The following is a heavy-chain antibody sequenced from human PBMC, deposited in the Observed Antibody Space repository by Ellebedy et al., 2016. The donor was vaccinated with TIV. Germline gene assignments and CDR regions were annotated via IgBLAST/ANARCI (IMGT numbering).Heavy chain of an antibody. V-gene: IGHV4-61*01. CDR3: AKWNGGWYAFEV. Sequence: SETLSLTCTVSGGSVSSGNYYWNWIRRPPGKGLEWIGFVFHTGTTNYNPSLKSRVTISMDTSKSQFSLRLTSVTAADTAVYYCAKWNGGWYAFEVWGQGTMVTVSS. D-gene: IGHD6-19*01. J-gene: IGHJ3*01. CDR2: VFHTGTT. CDR1: GGSVSSGNYY.